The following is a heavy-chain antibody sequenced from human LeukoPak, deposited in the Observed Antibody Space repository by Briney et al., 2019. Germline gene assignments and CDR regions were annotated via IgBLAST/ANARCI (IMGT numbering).Heavy chain of an antibody. J-gene: IGHJ4*02. CDR1: GGSISSSSYY. Sequence: SETLSLTCTVSGGSISSSSYYWGWIRQPPGKGLEWIGSIYYSGSTYYNPSLKSRVTISVDTSKSQFSLKLSSVTAADTAVYYCARGASIAVADPFDYWGQGTLVTVSS. D-gene: IGHD6-19*01. CDR3: ARGASIAVADPFDY. V-gene: IGHV4-39*01. CDR2: IYYSGST.